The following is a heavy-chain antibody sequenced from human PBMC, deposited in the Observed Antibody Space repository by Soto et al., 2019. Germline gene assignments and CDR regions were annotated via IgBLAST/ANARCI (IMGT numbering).Heavy chain of an antibody. D-gene: IGHD3-9*01. Sequence: SVKVSCKASGGTFSSYAISWVRQAPGQGLEWMGGIIPIFGTANYAQKFQGRVTITADESTSTAYMELSSLRSEDTAVYYCAITTYYDILTGYRATNYFDYWGQGTLVTVSS. CDR2: IIPIFGTA. J-gene: IGHJ4*02. CDR3: AITTYYDILTGYRATNYFDY. CDR1: GGTFSSYA. V-gene: IGHV1-69*13.